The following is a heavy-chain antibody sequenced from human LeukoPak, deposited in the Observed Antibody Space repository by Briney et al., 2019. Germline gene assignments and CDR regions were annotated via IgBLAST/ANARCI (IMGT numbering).Heavy chain of an antibody. CDR1: GFTFSSYS. D-gene: IGHD5-18*01. CDR3: ARVLGYSYGSDY. Sequence: GGSLRLSSAASGFTFSSYSMNWVRQAPGKGLEWVSSISSSSSYIYYADSVKGRFTISRDNAKNSLYLQMNSLRAEDTAVYYCARVLGYSYGSDYWGQGTLVTVSS. J-gene: IGHJ4*02. CDR2: ISSSSSYI. V-gene: IGHV3-21*01.